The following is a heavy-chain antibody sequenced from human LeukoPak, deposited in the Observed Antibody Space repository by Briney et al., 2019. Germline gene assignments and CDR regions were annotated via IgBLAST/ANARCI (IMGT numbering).Heavy chain of an antibody. CDR3: ARDSVSMDY. D-gene: IGHD3-10*01. J-gene: IGHJ4*02. CDR1: GFTFSTYG. V-gene: IGHV3-33*01. Sequence: GRSLRLSCAASGFTFSTYGMHWVRQAPGKGLEWVAVIWYDGSSKYYADSVKGRFTISRDNAKNSLYLQMNSLRAEDTAVYYCARDSVSMDYWGQGTLVTVSS. CDR2: IWYDGSSK.